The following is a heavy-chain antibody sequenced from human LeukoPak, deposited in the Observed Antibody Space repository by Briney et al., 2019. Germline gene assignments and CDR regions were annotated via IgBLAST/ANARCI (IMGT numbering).Heavy chain of an antibody. Sequence: GGSLRLSCAASGFTFSSYEMNWVRQAPGKGLEWVSYISSSGSTIYYADSVKGRFTISRDNAKNSLYLQMNSLRAEDTAVYYYARVGRGTRYGMDVWGQGTTVTVSS. D-gene: IGHD1-14*01. CDR2: ISSSGSTI. CDR3: ARVGRGTRYGMDV. J-gene: IGHJ6*02. CDR1: GFTFSSYE. V-gene: IGHV3-48*03.